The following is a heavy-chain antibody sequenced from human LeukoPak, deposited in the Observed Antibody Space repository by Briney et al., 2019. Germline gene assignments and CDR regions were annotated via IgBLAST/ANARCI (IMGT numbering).Heavy chain of an antibody. CDR2: IYSGGST. CDR3: ARDLKGYGYNL. J-gene: IGHJ4*02. CDR1: GFTVSSNY. D-gene: IGHD5-24*01. V-gene: IGHV3-53*01. Sequence: GGSLRLSCAASGFTVSSNYMSWVRLAPGKGLEWVSVIYSGGSTYYADSAKGRFTISRDNSKNTLYLQMNSLRAEDTAVYYCARDLKGYGYNLWGQGTLVTVSS.